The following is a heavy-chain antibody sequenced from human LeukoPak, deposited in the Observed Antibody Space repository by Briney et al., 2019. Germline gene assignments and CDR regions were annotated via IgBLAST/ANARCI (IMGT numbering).Heavy chain of an antibody. Sequence: GGSLRLSCAASGFTYDDYAMQWLRQAPGKGREGVSGISWNGGSIGYAASVKGRLTISRDNAKNSLYLQMNSLRGEDMALYYCAKAHSSSWYEGLIDYWGQGTLVTVSS. D-gene: IGHD6-13*01. V-gene: IGHV3-9*03. CDR3: AKAHSSSWYEGLIDY. CDR1: GFTYDDYA. J-gene: IGHJ4*02. CDR2: ISWNGGSI.